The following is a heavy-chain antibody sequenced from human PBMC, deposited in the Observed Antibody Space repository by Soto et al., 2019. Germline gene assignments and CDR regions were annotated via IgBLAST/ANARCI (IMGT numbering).Heavy chain of an antibody. CDR3: ARDYRQAADY. CDR1: GFTFSSYG. D-gene: IGHD6-25*01. V-gene: IGHV3-33*01. Sequence: QVQLVESGGGVVQPGRSLRLSCEASGFTFSSYGMHWVRQAPGKGLEWVAVIWYDGSNKYYADSVKGRFTISRDNSKNTLYLQMNSLRAEDTAVYYCARDYRQAADYWGQGTLVTVSS. J-gene: IGHJ4*02. CDR2: IWYDGSNK.